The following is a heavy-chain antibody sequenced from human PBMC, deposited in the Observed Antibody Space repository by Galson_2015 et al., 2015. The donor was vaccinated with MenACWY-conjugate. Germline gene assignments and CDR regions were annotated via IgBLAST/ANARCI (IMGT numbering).Heavy chain of an antibody. V-gene: IGHV5-51*01. Sequence: QSGAEVKKPGESLKISCKGSGYSFTSYWIGWVRQMPGKGLEWMGIIYPGDSDTRYSPSFQGQVTISADKSISTAYLQWSSLKASDPALYSGARGAQRGYSGSDRRYYYYYGMDVWGQGTTVTVSS. D-gene: IGHD5-12*01. CDR1: GYSFTSYW. J-gene: IGHJ6*02. CDR2: IYPGDSDT. CDR3: ARGAQRGYSGSDRRYYYYYGMDV.